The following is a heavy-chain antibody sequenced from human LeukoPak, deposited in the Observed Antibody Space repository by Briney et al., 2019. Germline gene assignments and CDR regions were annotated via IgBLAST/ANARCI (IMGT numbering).Heavy chain of an antibody. Sequence: GGSLRLSCAASGFTYSHYGMHWVRQAPGKGLEWVAYTRDDGSKNWYGDSVKGRFTISRDNPKNTLYLQMKSLRGEDTAVYYCTNGDCRGGRCSSGAYWGQGTLVTVSS. D-gene: IGHD2-15*01. V-gene: IGHV3-30*02. CDR2: TRDDGSKN. CDR1: GFTYSHYG. CDR3: TNGDCRGGRCSSGAY. J-gene: IGHJ4*02.